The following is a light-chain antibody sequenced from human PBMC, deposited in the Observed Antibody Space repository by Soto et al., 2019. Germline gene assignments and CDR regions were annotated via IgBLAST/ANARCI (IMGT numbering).Light chain of an antibody. CDR2: EVT. CDR1: NSDVGTYIY. CDR3: SSYTSSTAYV. Sequence: QSVLTQPASVSGSPGQSSTISCTGTNSDVGTYIYVSWYQQRPGKAPKLLIYEVTNRPSGVSNRFSASKSGNTASLTISGLQAEDEADYYCSSYTSSTAYVFGTGTKVTVL. J-gene: IGLJ1*01. V-gene: IGLV2-14*01.